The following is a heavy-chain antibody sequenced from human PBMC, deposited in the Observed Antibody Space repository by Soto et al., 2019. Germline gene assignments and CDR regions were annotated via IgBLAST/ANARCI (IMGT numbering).Heavy chain of an antibody. CDR1: GFTFSSYW. Sequence: EVQLVESGGGLVQPGGSLRLSCAASGFTFSSYWMSWVRQAPGKGLEWVANIKQDGSEKYYVDSVKGRFTISRDNAKNSLYLQXXXXXXXDTXVYYCARADFWSGTDFDYWGQGTLVTVSS. D-gene: IGHD3-3*01. CDR2: IKQDGSEK. J-gene: IGHJ4*02. CDR3: ARADFWSGTDFDY. V-gene: IGHV3-7*01.